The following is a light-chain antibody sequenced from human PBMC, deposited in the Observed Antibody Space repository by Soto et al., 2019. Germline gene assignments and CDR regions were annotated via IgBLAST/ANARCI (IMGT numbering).Light chain of an antibody. Sequence: DIQMAQSPSSLSASVRDRVTITCRANQTLHPYLNWYQHKPGKAPKLLIFSASTLQSGVSSRFSGSGSGTDFTLTINSLQPEDFATYYCQQSYKIPPTFGQGTKVAIK. CDR1: QTLHPY. V-gene: IGKV1-39*01. CDR2: SAS. CDR3: QQSYKIPPT. J-gene: IGKJ2*01.